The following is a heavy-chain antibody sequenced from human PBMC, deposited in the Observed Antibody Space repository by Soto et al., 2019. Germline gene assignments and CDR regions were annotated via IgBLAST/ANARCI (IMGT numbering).Heavy chain of an antibody. J-gene: IGHJ4*02. CDR3: ARAHYDFWSGYSEDY. CDR1: GYTFTSYG. V-gene: IGHV1-18*04. CDR2: ISAYNGNT. D-gene: IGHD3-3*01. Sequence: ASVKVSCKASGYTFTSYGISWVRQAPGQGLEWMGWISAYNGNTNYAQKLQGRVTMTTDTSTSTAYMELRSLRSDDTAVYYCARAHYDFWSGYSEDYWGKGTLVTVS.